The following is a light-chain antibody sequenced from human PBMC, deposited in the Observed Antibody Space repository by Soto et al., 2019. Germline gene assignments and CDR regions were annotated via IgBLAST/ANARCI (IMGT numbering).Light chain of an antibody. Sequence: QSALTQPASVSGSPGQSITISCTGTRSDIGAYNIVSWYQQHPGEVPKLILYDVNVRPSGVSNRFSGSKSGNTASLTISGLQAEDEADYYCTSLTTSSIMIFGGGTKLTVL. V-gene: IGLV2-14*03. J-gene: IGLJ2*01. CDR1: RSDIGAYNI. CDR3: TSLTTSSIMI. CDR2: DVN.